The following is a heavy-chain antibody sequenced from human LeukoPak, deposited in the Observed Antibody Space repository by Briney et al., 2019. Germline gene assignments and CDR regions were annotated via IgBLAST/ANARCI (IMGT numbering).Heavy chain of an antibody. CDR2: INPNSGGT. Sequence: ASVKVSCKASGYTFTGYYMHWVRQTPGQGLEWMGWINPNSGGTNYAQKFQGRVTMTRDTSISTAYMELSRLRSDAPALYYCARDGEYVWGSYRRKGGFDYWGQGTLVTVSS. CDR1: GYTFTGYY. V-gene: IGHV1-2*02. D-gene: IGHD3-16*02. J-gene: IGHJ4*02. CDR3: ARDGEYVWGSYRRKGGFDY.